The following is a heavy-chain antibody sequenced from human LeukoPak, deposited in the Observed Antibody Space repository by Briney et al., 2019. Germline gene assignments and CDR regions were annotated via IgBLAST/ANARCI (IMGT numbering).Heavy chain of an antibody. CDR2: IYYSGST. Sequence: SQTLSLTCTVSGGSISSGDYYWSWIRQPPGKGLEWIGYIYYSGSTYYNPSLESRVTISVDTSKNQFSLKLSSVTAADTAVYYCARGRRVGAFLYYGMDVWGQGTTVTVSS. CDR3: ARGRRVGAFLYYGMDV. CDR1: GGSISSGDYY. J-gene: IGHJ6*02. D-gene: IGHD1-26*01. V-gene: IGHV4-30-4*01.